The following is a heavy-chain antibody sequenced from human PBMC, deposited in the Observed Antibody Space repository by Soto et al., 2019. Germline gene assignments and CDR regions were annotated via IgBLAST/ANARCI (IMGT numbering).Heavy chain of an antibody. Sequence: ESGGGVVQPGRSLRLSCAASGFTFSSYGMHWVRQAPGKGLEWVAVISYDGSNKYYADSVKGRFTISRDNSKNTLYLQMNSLRAEDTAVYYCAKGGGGWYLPFDYWGQGTLVTVSS. D-gene: IGHD6-19*01. J-gene: IGHJ4*02. CDR2: ISYDGSNK. V-gene: IGHV3-30*18. CDR3: AKGGGGWYLPFDY. CDR1: GFTFSSYG.